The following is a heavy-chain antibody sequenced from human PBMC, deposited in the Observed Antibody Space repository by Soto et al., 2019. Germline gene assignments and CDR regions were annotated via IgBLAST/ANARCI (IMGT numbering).Heavy chain of an antibody. Sequence: PSETLSLTCTVSGGSISSSSYYWGWIRQPPGKGLEWIGSIYYSGSTYYNPSLKSRVTISVDTSKNQFSLKLSSVTAADTALYYCARHDYSSSFTHPNNFDYWGQGTLVTVSS. V-gene: IGHV4-39*01. J-gene: IGHJ4*02. CDR1: GGSISSSSYY. CDR3: ARHDYSSSFTHPNNFDY. CDR2: IYYSGST. D-gene: IGHD6-6*01.